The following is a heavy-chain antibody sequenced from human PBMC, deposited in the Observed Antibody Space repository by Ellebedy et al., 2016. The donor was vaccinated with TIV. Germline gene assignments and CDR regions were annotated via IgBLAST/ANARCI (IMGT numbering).Heavy chain of an antibody. V-gene: IGHV3-23*01. J-gene: IGHJ4*02. CDR1: GLSSESYVMNA. Sequence: GGSLRLXXAASGLSSESYVMNAMNWVRQAPGKGLEWVSTISGSGGSTYYPDSVKGRSTISRDNSKKVVYLRMNSLRAEDTAIYYCATMGGIVGRYFEDWGQGTLVTVSS. D-gene: IGHD2-15*01. CDR2: ISGSGGST. CDR3: ATMGGIVGRYFED.